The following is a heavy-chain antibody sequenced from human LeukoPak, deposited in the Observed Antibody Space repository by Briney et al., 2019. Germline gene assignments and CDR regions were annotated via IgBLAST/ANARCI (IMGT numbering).Heavy chain of an antibody. CDR3: ARHGSSWSYYFDY. J-gene: IGHJ4*02. CDR2: IYYSGST. CDR1: GGSISSYY. D-gene: IGHD6-13*01. Sequence: SETLSLTCTGSGGSISSYYWNWIRQPPGKGLEWIGYIYYSGSTNYNPSLKSRVTISVDTSKNQFSLKLSSVTAADTAVYYCARHGSSWSYYFDYWGQGTLVTVSS. V-gene: IGHV4-59*08.